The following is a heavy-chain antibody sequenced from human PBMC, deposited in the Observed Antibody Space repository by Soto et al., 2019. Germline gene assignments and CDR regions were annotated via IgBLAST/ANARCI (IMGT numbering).Heavy chain of an antibody. CDR2: ISSSGSTI. CDR1: GFTFSDYY. Sequence: PGGSLRLSCAASGFTFSDYYMSWIRQAPGKGQEWVSYISSSGSTIYYADSVKGRFTISRDNAKNSLYLQMNSLRAEDTAVYYCARDSVRVYGDSYFDYWGQGTLVTVSS. D-gene: IGHD4-17*01. CDR3: ARDSVRVYGDSYFDY. J-gene: IGHJ4*02. V-gene: IGHV3-11*01.